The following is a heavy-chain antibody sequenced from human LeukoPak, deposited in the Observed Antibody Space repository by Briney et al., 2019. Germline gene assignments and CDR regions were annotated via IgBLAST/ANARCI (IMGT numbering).Heavy chain of an antibody. J-gene: IGHJ4*02. CDR1: GFTFSSYS. V-gene: IGHV3-21*01. D-gene: IGHD3-10*01. Sequence: GGSLRLSCAASGFTFSSYSMNWVRQAPGKGLEWVSSISSSSSYIYYADSVKGRFTISRDNAKNSLYLQMNSLRAEDTAVYYCARQIDYYGSGSLLDYWGQGTLVTVSS. CDR2: ISSSSSYI. CDR3: ARQIDYYGSGSLLDY.